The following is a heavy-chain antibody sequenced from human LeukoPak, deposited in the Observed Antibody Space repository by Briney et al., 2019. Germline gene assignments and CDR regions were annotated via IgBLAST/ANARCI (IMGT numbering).Heavy chain of an antibody. CDR3: ARGAPLSYDFWSGYYTGFDY. CDR2: MNPNSGNT. V-gene: IGHV1-8*01. D-gene: IGHD3-3*01. Sequence: ASVKVSCKASGYTFTSYDINWVRQATGQGLEWMGWMNPNSGNTGYAQKFQGRVTMTRSTSISTAYMELSSLRSEDTAVYYCARGAPLSYDFWSGYYTGFDYWGQGTLVTVSS. J-gene: IGHJ4*02. CDR1: GYTFTSYD.